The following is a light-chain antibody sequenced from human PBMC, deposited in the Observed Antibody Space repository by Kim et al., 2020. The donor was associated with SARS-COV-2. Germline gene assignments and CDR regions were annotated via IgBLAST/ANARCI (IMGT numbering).Light chain of an antibody. Sequence: PGERVTISGSGSSSNIGSSLVSWYQQFPGTAPKVLIFDNDKRPSGIPDRFSASTSGTSATLAITGLQTGDEADYYCAAWDRSLTAVFGTGTKVTVL. V-gene: IGLV1-51*01. CDR1: SSNIGSSL. J-gene: IGLJ1*01. CDR3: AAWDRSLTAV. CDR2: DND.